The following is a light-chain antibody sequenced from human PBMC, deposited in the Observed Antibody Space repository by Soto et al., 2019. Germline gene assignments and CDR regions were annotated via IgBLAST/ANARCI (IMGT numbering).Light chain of an antibody. CDR3: QKYNGTPRT. CDR2: EAS. Sequence: DIQVTQSPSSLSASVGDRVTITCRASQDISGHLAWYQQKPGKVPKLLIYEASTLQSGVPSRFSASGSRTDFTLTISSLQPEDVATSYCQKYNGTPRTFGQGTKVELK. V-gene: IGKV1-27*01. CDR1: QDISGH. J-gene: IGKJ1*01.